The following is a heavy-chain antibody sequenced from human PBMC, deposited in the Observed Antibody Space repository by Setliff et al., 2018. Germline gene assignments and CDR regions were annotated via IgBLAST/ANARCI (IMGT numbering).Heavy chain of an antibody. CDR2: INPNSGGT. Sequence: ASVKVSCKASGYTFTGYYMHWVRQAPGQGLEWMGRINPNSGGTNYAQKFQGRVTMTRDTSISTAYMELSSLRSEDTAVYYCARAYSSGWYAVYIQYYGMDVWGQGTTVTVSS. CDR1: GYTFTGYY. CDR3: ARAYSSGWYAVYIQYYGMDV. V-gene: IGHV1-2*06. J-gene: IGHJ6*02. D-gene: IGHD6-19*01.